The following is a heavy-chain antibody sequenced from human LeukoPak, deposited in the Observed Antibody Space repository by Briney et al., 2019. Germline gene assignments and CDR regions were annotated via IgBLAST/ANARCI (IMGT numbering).Heavy chain of an antibody. CDR1: GFTFSSYS. V-gene: IGHV3-21*01. D-gene: IGHD4-17*01. CDR3: ARVRGDYNDAFDI. CDR2: ISSSSSYI. Sequence: WGALRLSRAAPGFTFSSYSMNWVRQAPGKGVGGGSSISSSSSYIYYADSVKGRFTISRDNAKNSLYLQMNSLRAEDTAVYYCARVRGDYNDAFDIWGQGTMVTVSS. J-gene: IGHJ3*02.